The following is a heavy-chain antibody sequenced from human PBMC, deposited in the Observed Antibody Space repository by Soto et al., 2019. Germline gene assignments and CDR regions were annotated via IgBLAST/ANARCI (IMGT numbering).Heavy chain of an antibody. Sequence: GGSLRLSCTASGFTLSSRAMNWVRQFPGRGLEWVSYISSSSSNIDYADSVKGRFTVSRDNAKNSLYLQMNTLRDEDTAVYYCASDRSLGSNWYYYLESWGQGTLVTVSS. D-gene: IGHD1-20*01. CDR3: ASDRSLGSNWYYYLES. J-gene: IGHJ4*02. CDR1: GFTLSSRA. CDR2: ISSSSSNI. V-gene: IGHV3-48*02.